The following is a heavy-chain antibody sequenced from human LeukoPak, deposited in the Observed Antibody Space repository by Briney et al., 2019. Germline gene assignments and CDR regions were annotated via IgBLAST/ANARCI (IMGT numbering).Heavy chain of an antibody. V-gene: IGHV5-10-1*01. CDR3: ARPMYSSSDYWFDP. CDR2: IDPSDSYT. D-gene: IGHD6-6*01. J-gene: IGHJ5*02. CDR1: GYRFTSYW. Sequence: GESLKISCKGSGYRFTSYWISWVRQMPGKGLGWMGRIDPSDSYTNYSPSFQGHVTISADKSISTAYLQWSSLKASDTAIYYCARPMYSSSDYWFDPWGQGTLVTVSS.